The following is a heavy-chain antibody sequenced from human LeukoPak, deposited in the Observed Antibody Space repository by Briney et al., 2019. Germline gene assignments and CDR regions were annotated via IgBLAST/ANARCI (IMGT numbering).Heavy chain of an antibody. CDR3: ARQYCSSTSCLFDY. CDR2: INHSGST. Sequence: SETLSLTCAVYGGSFSGYYWSWIRQPPGKGLEWIGEINHSGSTNYNPSLKSRVTISIDTSKNQFSLKLSSVTAADTAVYYCARQYCSSTSCLFDYWGQGTLVTVSS. J-gene: IGHJ4*02. CDR1: GGSFSGYY. D-gene: IGHD2-2*01. V-gene: IGHV4-34*01.